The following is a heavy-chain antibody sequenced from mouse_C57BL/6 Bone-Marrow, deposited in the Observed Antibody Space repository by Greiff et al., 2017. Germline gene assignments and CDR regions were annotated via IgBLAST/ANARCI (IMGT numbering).Heavy chain of an antibody. V-gene: IGHV1-61*01. CDR2: IYPSDSET. J-gene: IGHJ4*01. CDR1: GYTFTSYW. CDR3: SLCYFYAMDY. Sequence: QVQLKQPGPELVRPGSSVKLSCKASGYTFTSYWMDWVKQRPGQGLEWIGNIYPSDSETHYTQKFKDKATFTVAKSSSTAYMQLSSLTSEDSAVYYCSLCYFYAMDYWGQGTSVTVSS.